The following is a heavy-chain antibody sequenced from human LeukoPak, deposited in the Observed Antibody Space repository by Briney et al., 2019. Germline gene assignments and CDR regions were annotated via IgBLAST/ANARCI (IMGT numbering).Heavy chain of an antibody. Sequence: TXAVYGESFNNYYWSWIRQPPGKGLEWIGEINHSGSTNYNPSLKSRVTISVDTSKNQFSLKMRSVNAADKAVYYCXRSXRXXXXXDVWGKGTTVTVSS. CDR2: INHSGST. V-gene: IGHV4-34*01. J-gene: IGHJ6*03. CDR1: GESFNNYY. CDR3: XRSXRXXXXXDV.